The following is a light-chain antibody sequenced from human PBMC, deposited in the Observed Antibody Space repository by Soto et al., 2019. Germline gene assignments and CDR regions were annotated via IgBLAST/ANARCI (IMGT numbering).Light chain of an antibody. CDR1: SSDVGGYNY. CDR2: DVN. J-gene: IGLJ1*01. Sequence: QSVLTQPRSVSGSPGQSVTISCTGTSSDVGGYNYVSWYQQHPGKGPKLMIYDVNKRPSGVPDRFSGSKSGNTASLTISGLQVEDEADYYCSSYTDSSNYVFGTGTKVTVL. CDR3: SSYTDSSNYV. V-gene: IGLV2-11*01.